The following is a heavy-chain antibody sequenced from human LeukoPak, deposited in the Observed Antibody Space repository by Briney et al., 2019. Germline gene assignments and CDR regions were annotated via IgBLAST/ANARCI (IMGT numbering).Heavy chain of an antibody. J-gene: IGHJ6*03. CDR3: ARGPRVASGGRTYYYYYYMDV. CDR1: GGTFSSYA. V-gene: IGHV1-69*05. Sequence: GASVKVSCKASGGTFSSYAISWVQQAPGQGLEWMGGIIPIFGTANYAQKFQGRVTITTDESTSTAYMELSSLRSEDTAVYYCARGPRVASGGRTYYYYYYMDVWGKGTTVTVSS. D-gene: IGHD3-16*01. CDR2: IIPIFGTA.